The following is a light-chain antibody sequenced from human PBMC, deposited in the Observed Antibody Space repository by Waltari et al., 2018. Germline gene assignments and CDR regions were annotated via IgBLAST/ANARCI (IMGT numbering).Light chain of an antibody. J-gene: IGKJ4*01. CDR2: GAS. CDR1: QTVRTTY. V-gene: IGKV3-20*01. CDR3: QQYHISPLT. Sequence: EIALTQSPGTLPLSLGESATLSFRPSQTVRTTYLAWYQQIPGQAPTPLIYGASSRATGIPDSFSGRGAGTDFSLTISSVEPEDFAVYYCQQYHISPLTFGGGTKVEIK.